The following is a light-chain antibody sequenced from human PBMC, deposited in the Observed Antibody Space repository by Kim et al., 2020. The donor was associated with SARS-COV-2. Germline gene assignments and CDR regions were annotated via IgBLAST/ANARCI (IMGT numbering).Light chain of an antibody. CDR3: SSYAGSNNFV. CDR2: DVS. Sequence: GQSVPIYCTGTSSDVGGYNNVSWYQQHPGKAPKLMIYDVSKRPSGVPDRFSGSKSGNTASLTVSGLQAEDEADYYCSSYAGSNNFVFGTGTKVTVL. V-gene: IGLV2-8*01. J-gene: IGLJ1*01. CDR1: SSDVGGYNN.